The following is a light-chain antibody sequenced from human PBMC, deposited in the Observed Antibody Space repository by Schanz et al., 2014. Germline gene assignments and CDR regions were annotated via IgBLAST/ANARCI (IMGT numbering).Light chain of an antibody. CDR2: DVS. CDR1: SSDIGGYNY. CDR3: SSYSSGTTRWV. J-gene: IGLJ3*02. Sequence: QSALTQPASVSGSPGQSITISCTGTSSDIGGYNYVSWYQQHPGKAPKLIIYDVSDRPSGVSNRFSGSKSGNTASLTISGLQAEDEADYFCSSYSSGTTRWVFGGGTKLTVL. V-gene: IGLV2-14*01.